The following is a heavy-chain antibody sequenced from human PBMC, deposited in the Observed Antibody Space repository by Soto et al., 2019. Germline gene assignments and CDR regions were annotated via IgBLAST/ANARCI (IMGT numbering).Heavy chain of an antibody. CDR2: INHSGST. D-gene: IGHD6-13*01. CDR1: GGAFSGYY. CDR3: ARGTGYSSSWYTLRWFDP. J-gene: IGHJ5*02. V-gene: IGHV4-34*01. Sequence: PSETLSLTCAVYGGAFSGYYWTWVRQPPGKGLEWIGEINHSGSTTYNPSLKSRVTISVDTSKNQFSLRLSSVTAADTAVYYCARGTGYSSSWYTLRWFDPWGQGTLVTVSS.